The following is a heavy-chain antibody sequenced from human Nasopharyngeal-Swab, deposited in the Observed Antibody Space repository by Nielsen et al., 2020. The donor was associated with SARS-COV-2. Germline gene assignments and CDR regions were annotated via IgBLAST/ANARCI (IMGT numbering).Heavy chain of an antibody. V-gene: IGHV2-5*02. D-gene: IGHD3-3*01. CDR2: IYLDDDQ. CDR3: AHITRGLERDTIFGVPLASLSYYYMDV. CDR1: GFSLTTSGVG. Sequence: PTLVKPTQTLTLPCSFSGFSLTTSGVGVAWIRQPPGKALEWLALIYLDDDQRYNPSLKTRLPITKDTSKDQVVLTLTNMGPVDSGTYYCAHITRGLERDTIFGVPLASLSYYYMDVWGKGTTVTVS. J-gene: IGHJ6*03.